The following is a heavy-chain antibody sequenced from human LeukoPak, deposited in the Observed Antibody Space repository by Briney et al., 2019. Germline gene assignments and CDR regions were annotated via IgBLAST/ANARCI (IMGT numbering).Heavy chain of an antibody. CDR3: AREGDYGSGSPPSLYFDY. J-gene: IGHJ4*02. CDR2: TSSDLHVT. D-gene: IGHD3-10*01. V-gene: IGHV3-30-3*01. Sequence: PGGCLRLSCAASGFTFRIYVIHWVRQAPGKGLEWVAVTSSDLHVTLYADSVKGRFTISRDHSRSTRYLQMNSLRPEDSAIYYCAREGDYGSGSPPSLYFDYWGQGTLVTVSS. CDR1: GFTFRIYV.